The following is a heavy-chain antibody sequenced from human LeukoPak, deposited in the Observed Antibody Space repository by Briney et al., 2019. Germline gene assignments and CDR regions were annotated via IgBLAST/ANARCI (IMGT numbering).Heavy chain of an antibody. Sequence: PSETLSLTCSVSGDSISSSSSYWGWIRQPPGKGLEWIGSIHHSGSTYYSPSLKSRLTISVDTSKNQFSLMLTSVTAADTAVYYCARDPRFSPFDYWGQGTLVTVSS. CDR2: IHHSGST. V-gene: IGHV4-39*07. CDR1: GDSISSSSSY. J-gene: IGHJ4*02. CDR3: ARDPRFSPFDY.